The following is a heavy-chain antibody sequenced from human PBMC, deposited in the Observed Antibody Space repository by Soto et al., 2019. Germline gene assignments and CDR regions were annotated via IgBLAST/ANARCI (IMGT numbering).Heavy chain of an antibody. CDR1: GGSISGHY. Sequence: QVQLQESGPGLVKPSETLSLSCSVSGGSISGHYWSWVRQTPGKGLEWIGYMYYSGSTNYNPSLKSRVTIPVDTSKNHCSLRLTSVTAADTAVYYCARGPYYDLIWNYYYMDVWGKGTTVTVSS. CDR2: MYYSGST. CDR3: ARGPYYDLIWNYYYMDV. V-gene: IGHV4-59*08. J-gene: IGHJ6*03. D-gene: IGHD3-16*01.